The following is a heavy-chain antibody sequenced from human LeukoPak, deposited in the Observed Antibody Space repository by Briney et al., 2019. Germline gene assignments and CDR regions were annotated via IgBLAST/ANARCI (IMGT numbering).Heavy chain of an antibody. J-gene: IGHJ4*02. D-gene: IGHD3-22*01. V-gene: IGHV3-23*01. CDR1: GFTFSTFD. CDR2: ISGASGTT. CDR3: AKASDFDSSGFPIDVFDF. Sequence: GGSLRLSCAASGFTFSTFDMSWVRQAPGKGLQWVSTISGASGTTLFADSVKGRFSISRDNSNNKVFLQMNSLRVEDTAVYYCAKASDFDSSGFPIDVFDFWGQGLLVSVAS.